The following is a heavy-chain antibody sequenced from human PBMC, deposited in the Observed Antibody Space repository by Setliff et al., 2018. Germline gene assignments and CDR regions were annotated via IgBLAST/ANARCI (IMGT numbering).Heavy chain of an antibody. CDR3: VKDRVNDGFWDFDS. V-gene: IGHV3-23*01. CDR1: GFTFREYS. CDR2: VGQGGGG. J-gene: IGHJ4*02. Sequence: GGSLRLSCAASGFTFREYSMAWVRQAPGKGLEWVAGVGQGGGGVYADSVKGRSTISRDNSKNTVLLQMNSLRVDDTATYYCVKDRVNDGFWDFDSWGQGIMVTVSS. D-gene: IGHD1-26*01.